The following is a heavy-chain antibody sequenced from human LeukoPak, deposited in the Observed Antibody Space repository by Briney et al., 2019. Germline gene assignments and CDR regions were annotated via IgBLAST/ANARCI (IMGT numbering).Heavy chain of an antibody. CDR1: GGSISSGDYY. V-gene: IGHV4-30-4*08. CDR2: IYYSGST. J-gene: IGHJ5*02. CDR3: ARVRDVVVVAATYWFDP. Sequence: SETLSLTCTVSGGSISSGDYYWSWIRQPPGKGLEWIGYIYYSGSTYYNPSLKSRVTISVDTSKNQFSLKLSSVTAADTAVYYCARVRDVVVVAATYWFDPWGQGTLVTVSS. D-gene: IGHD2-15*01.